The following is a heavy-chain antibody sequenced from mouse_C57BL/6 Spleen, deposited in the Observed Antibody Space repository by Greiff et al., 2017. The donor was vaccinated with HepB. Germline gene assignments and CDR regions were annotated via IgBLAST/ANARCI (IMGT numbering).Heavy chain of an antibody. D-gene: IGHD1-1*01. Sequence: EVHLVESGAELVRPGAPVKLSCTASGFNIKDDYMHWVKQRPEQGLEWIGWIDPENGDTEYASKFQGKATITADTSSNTAYLQLSSLTSEDTAVYYCTTGAYYGSRYFDYWGQGTTLTVSS. V-gene: IGHV14-4*01. CDR1: GFNIKDDY. CDR2: IDPENGDT. J-gene: IGHJ2*01. CDR3: TTGAYYGSRYFDY.